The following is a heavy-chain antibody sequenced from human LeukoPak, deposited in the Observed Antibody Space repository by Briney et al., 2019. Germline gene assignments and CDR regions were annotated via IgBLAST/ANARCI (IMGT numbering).Heavy chain of an antibody. CDR3: ARRGGYCSGGSCYGLDYFDY. V-gene: IGHV4-59*08. CDR2: IYYSGST. Sequence: PETLSLTCTVSGGSISFYYWSWIRQPPGKGLEWIGYIYYSGSTNYNPSLKSRVTVSVDTSKNQFSLKLSSVTAADTAVYYCARRGGYCSGGSCYGLDYFDYWGQGTLVTVSS. J-gene: IGHJ4*02. CDR1: GGSISFYY. D-gene: IGHD2-15*01.